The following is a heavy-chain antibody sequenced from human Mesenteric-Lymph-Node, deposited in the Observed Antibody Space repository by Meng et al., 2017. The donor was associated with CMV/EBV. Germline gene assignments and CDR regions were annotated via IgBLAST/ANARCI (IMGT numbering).Heavy chain of an antibody. D-gene: IGHD2-2*01. CDR3: AKGMYRGDY. Sequence: GGSLRLSCAASGFTFSSYEMNWVRQAPGKGLEWVSYISSSGSTIYYADSVKGRFTISRDNSKNTLYLQMNSLRAEDTAVYYCAKGMYRGDYWGQGTLVTVSS. CDR2: ISSSGSTI. J-gene: IGHJ4*02. CDR1: GFTFSSYE. V-gene: IGHV3-48*03.